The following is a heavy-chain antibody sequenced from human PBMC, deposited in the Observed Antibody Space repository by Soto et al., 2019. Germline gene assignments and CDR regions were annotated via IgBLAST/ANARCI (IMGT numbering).Heavy chain of an antibody. CDR1: GFTFSSYG. CDR2: ISYDGSNK. Sequence: ESVGGVVQPGRSLRLSCAASGFTFSSYGMHWVRQAPGKGLEWVAVISYDGSNKYYADSVKGRFTISRDNSKNTLYLQMNSLRAEDTAVYYCAKDNSSSWMDVWGQGTTVTVSS. CDR3: AKDNSSSWMDV. J-gene: IGHJ6*02. D-gene: IGHD6-13*01. V-gene: IGHV3-30*18.